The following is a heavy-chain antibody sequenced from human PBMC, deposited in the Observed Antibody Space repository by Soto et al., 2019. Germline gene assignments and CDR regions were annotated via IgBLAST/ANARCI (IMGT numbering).Heavy chain of an antibody. J-gene: IGHJ4*02. CDR3: ARESYYGSGATVVGY. CDR2: IYYSGTT. D-gene: IGHD3-10*01. V-gene: IGHV4-59*01. CDR1: GGSISSYY. Sequence: SETLSLTCTVSGGSISSYYWSWIRQPPGKGLEWIGYIYYSGTTSYNPSLNSRVTISVDTSKNQFSLKLNSVTAADTAIYYCARESYYGSGATVVGYWGQGTLVTVSS.